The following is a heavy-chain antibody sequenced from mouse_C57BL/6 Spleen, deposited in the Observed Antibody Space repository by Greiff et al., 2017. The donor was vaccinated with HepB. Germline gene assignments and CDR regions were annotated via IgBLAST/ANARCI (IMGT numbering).Heavy chain of an antibody. CDR3: TRSGSSGYVDFDY. Sequence: VQLQQSGAELVRPGASVTLSCKASGYTFTDYEMHWVKQTPVHGLEWIGAIDPETGGTAYNQKFKGKAILTADKSSSTAYMELRSLTSEDSAVYYCTRSGSSGYVDFDYWGQGTTLTVSS. J-gene: IGHJ2*01. CDR1: GYTFTDYE. CDR2: IDPETGGT. D-gene: IGHD3-2*02. V-gene: IGHV1-15*01.